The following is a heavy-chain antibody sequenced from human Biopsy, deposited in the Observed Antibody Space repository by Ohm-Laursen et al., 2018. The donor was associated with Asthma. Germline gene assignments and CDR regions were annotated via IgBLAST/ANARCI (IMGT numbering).Heavy chain of an antibody. CDR3: ARVFESSEWGPFYHFGLDV. CDR2: ISSSGSTT. CDR1: GFSFSDYY. D-gene: IGHD6-25*01. Sequence: SLRLSRAASGFSFSDYYMTWMRQAPGKGLEWVSSISSSGSTTYPAESMKGRFTISRDNAQKSLFLQMGSLRAEDTAIYYCARVFESSEWGPFYHFGLDVWGQGTTVAVSS. V-gene: IGHV3-11*01. J-gene: IGHJ6*02.